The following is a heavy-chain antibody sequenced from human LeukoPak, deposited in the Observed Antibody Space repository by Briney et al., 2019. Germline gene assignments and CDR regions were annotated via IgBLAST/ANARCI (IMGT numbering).Heavy chain of an antibody. CDR1: GFTFSSYA. V-gene: IGHV3-23*01. CDR2: ISGSGGSK. Sequence: GGSLRLSCAASGFTFSSYAMSWVRQAPGKGLEWASLISGSGGSKYYADSVKGRFTISRDNSKKTMYLQMNSLRAEDTAVYCCAKGLGAVAGEAFDIWGQGTTVTVSS. J-gene: IGHJ3*02. D-gene: IGHD6-19*01. CDR3: AKGLGAVAGEAFDI.